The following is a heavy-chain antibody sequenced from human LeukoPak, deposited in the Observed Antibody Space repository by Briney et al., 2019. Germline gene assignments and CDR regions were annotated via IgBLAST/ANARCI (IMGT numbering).Heavy chain of an antibody. D-gene: IGHD5-12*01. V-gene: IGHV3-7*01. Sequence: GGSLRLSCVASGLTVSNHWMSWVRQAPGKGLEWVANIREERGQEYYVDSVKGRFTISRDTSKNTLYLQMNSLRAEDTAVYYCAKDGPGYSTYDLDYWGQGTLVIVPS. CDR2: IREERGQE. J-gene: IGHJ4*02. CDR3: AKDGPGYSTYDLDY. CDR1: GLTVSNHW.